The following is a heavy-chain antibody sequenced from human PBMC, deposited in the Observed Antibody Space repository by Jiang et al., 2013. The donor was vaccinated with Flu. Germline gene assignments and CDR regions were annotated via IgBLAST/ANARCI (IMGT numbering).Heavy chain of an antibody. J-gene: IGHJ4*02. CDR2: ISYDGSNK. CDR3: AKGGTNGWFGEEDY. CDR1: GFTFSSYG. D-gene: IGHD3-10*01. Sequence: VQPGRSLRLSCAASGFTFSSYGMHWVRQAPGKGLEWVAVISYDGSNKYYADSVKGRFTISRDNSKNTLYLQMNSLRAEDTAVYYCAKGGTNGWFGEEDYWGQGTLVTVSS. V-gene: IGHV3-30*18.